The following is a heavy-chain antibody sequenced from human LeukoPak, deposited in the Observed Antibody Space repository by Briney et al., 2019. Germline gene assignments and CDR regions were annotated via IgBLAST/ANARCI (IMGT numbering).Heavy chain of an antibody. V-gene: IGHV3-23*01. D-gene: IGHD3-10*01. CDR3: AKRGGYETMAAFDY. J-gene: IGHJ4*02. CDR2: ISPSGTDT. CDR1: GFTLNSYA. Sequence: GGSLRLSCAASGFTLNSYAMSWVRQAPGKGLEWVSAISPSGTDTYYADSVKGRFTISRDNSKNTLYLQMSSLRAEDSAVYYCAKRGGYETMAAFDYWGQGTLVTVSS.